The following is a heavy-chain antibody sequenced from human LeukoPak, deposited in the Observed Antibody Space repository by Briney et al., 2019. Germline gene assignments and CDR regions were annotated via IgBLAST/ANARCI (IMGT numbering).Heavy chain of an antibody. CDR3: ARDSGATIADY. Sequence: GGSLRLSCAASGFTFSDYYMSWIRQAPGKGLEWVSYSSSSSSYTNYADSVKGRFTISRGNAKNSLYLQMNSLRAEDTAVYYCARDSGATIADYWGQGTLVTVSS. D-gene: IGHD5-12*01. CDR1: GFTFSDYY. CDR2: SSSSSSYT. V-gene: IGHV3-11*05. J-gene: IGHJ4*02.